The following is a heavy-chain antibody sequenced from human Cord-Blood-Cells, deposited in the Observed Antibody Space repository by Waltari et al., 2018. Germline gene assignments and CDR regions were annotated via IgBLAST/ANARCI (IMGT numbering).Heavy chain of an antibody. CDR3: ARDVDGIVVVPAAILFFAFDI. J-gene: IGHJ3*02. Sequence: QVQLVQSEAEVKKPGASVKVSCKASGYTFTGYYMHWVPQAPGQGLEWMGWINPNSGGTNYAQKFQGRVTMTRDTSISTAYMELSRLRSDDTAVYYCARDVDGIVVVPAAILFFAFDIWGQGTMVTVSS. D-gene: IGHD2-2*02. CDR2: INPNSGGT. V-gene: IGHV1-2*02. CDR1: GYTFTGYY.